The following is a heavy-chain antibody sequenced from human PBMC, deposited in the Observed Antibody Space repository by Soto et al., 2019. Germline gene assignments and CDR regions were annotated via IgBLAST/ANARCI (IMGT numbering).Heavy chain of an antibody. D-gene: IGHD1-26*01. CDR1: GGSISSGGYS. V-gene: IGHV4-30-2*01. CDR2: IYHSGST. Sequence: QLQLQESGSGLVKPSQTLSLTCAVSGGSISSGGYSWSWIRQPPGKGLEWIGYIYHSGSTYYNPALKSRVTISVDRSKNQSSLKLSSVPAADTAVYYCARDRREGGFDYWGQGPLVTVSS. J-gene: IGHJ4*02. CDR3: ARDRREGGFDY.